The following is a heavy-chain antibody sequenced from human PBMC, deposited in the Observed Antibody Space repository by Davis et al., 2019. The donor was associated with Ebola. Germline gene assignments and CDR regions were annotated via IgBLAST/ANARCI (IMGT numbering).Heavy chain of an antibody. CDR2: ISSSSSYI. CDR1: GFTFSSYE. V-gene: IGHV3-21*05. CDR3: ARGFIAARPGYYYGMDV. J-gene: IGHJ6*02. Sequence: GGSLRLSCAASGFTFSSYEMNWVRQAPGKGLEWVSYISSSSSYIYYADSVKGRFTISRDNAKNSLYLQMNSLRAEATAVYYCARGFIAARPGYYYGMDVWGQGTTVTVSS. D-gene: IGHD6-6*01.